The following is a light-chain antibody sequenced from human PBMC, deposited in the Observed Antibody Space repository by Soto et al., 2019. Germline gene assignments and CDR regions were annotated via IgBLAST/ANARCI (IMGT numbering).Light chain of an antibody. CDR1: LGISIN. J-gene: IGKJ1*01. CDR3: QQYNKWPQT. Sequence: DMVMTQSPATLSVSQGERVTLSCRASLGISINLAWYQQRPGQAPRLLIYGASTRATGVPTRFSGSGSGTEFTLTISSLQSEDLAVYHCQQYNKWPQTFGQGTKVDI. CDR2: GAS. V-gene: IGKV3-15*01.